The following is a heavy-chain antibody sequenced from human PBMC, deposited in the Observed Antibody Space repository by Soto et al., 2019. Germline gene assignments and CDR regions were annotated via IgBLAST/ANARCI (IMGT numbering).Heavy chain of an antibody. CDR3: ATGGIRGVGYSSSSFREYYGGMDV. J-gene: IGHJ6*02. CDR1: GYTLTELS. V-gene: IGHV1-24*01. Sequence: ASVKVSCKVSGYTLTELSMHWVRQAPGKGLEWMGGFDPEDGETIYAQKFQGRVTMTEDTSTDTAYMELSSLRSEDTAVYYCATGGIRGVGYSSSSFREYYGGMDVWGQGTTVTVSS. CDR2: FDPEDGET. D-gene: IGHD6-6*01.